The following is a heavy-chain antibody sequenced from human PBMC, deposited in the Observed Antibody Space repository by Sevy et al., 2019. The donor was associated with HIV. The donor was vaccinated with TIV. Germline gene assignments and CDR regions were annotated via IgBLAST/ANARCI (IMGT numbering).Heavy chain of an antibody. CDR1: GYTLTELS. CDR3: ATTKDYYDSSGYPFDY. D-gene: IGHD3-22*01. CDR2: FDPEHGET. V-gene: IGHV1-24*01. Sequence: ASVKVSCKVSGYTLTELSMHWLRQAPGKGLEWVGSFDPEHGETVYEHNFQGRVSMTEDTSTDTAYMEVISLKFEDTAVYYCATTKDYYDSSGYPFDYWGQRTLVTVSS. J-gene: IGHJ4*02.